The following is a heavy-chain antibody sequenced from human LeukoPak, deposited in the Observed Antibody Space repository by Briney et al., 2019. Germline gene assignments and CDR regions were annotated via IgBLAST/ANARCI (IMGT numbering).Heavy chain of an antibody. CDR3: ARRNLLSYACDI. CDR1: GGSFSGYY. J-gene: IGHJ3*02. V-gene: IGHV4-34*01. Sequence: PSETLSHTCAVHGGSFSGYYWSWLRQPPGKGMEWIGEINHSRSTDYNPSLKSRVTIKEDTSKNQFSLMLSSVTAADTPVYYCARRNLLSYACDIWGRGTVITVTA. CDR2: INHSRST. D-gene: IGHD2-2*01.